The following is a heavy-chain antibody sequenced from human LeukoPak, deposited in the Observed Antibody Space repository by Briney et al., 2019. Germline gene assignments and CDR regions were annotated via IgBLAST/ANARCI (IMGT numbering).Heavy chain of an antibody. J-gene: IGHJ4*02. CDR1: GYTFTGYY. CDR2: INPNSGGT. Sequence: GASVKVSCKASGYTFTGYYMHWVRQAPGQGLEWMGWINPNSGGTNYAQKFQGRVTMTRDTSISTAYMELSRLRSDDTAVYYCARTYYDILTGYLPAYGYWGQGTLVTVSS. D-gene: IGHD3-9*01. CDR3: ARTYYDILTGYLPAYGY. V-gene: IGHV1-2*02.